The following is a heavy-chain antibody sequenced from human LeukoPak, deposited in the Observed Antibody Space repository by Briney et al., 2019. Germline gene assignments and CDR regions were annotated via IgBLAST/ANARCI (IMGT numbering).Heavy chain of an antibody. V-gene: IGHV1-18*01. CDR2: ISTYNGNT. CDR3: ARDPGYSSGWTHSYYGMDV. Sequence: ASVTVSCTASGYTFTSYGISWVRQAPGQGLQRMGWISTYNGNTNYAQKLQGRVTMTTDTSTGTAYMELRSLRSDDTAVYYCARDPGYSSGWTHSYYGMDVWGQGTTVTVSS. CDR1: GYTFTSYG. D-gene: IGHD6-19*01. J-gene: IGHJ6*02.